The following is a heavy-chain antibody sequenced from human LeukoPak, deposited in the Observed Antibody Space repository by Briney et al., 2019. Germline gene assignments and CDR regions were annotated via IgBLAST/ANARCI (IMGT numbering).Heavy chain of an antibody. CDR2: IYSGGST. D-gene: IGHD6-13*01. V-gene: IGHV3-53*01. Sequence: PGGSLRLSCVASGFTVSTNYMSWVRQAPGKGLEWVSVIYSGGSTYYADSVKGRFTILRDNAKNTLYLQMYSLRAEDTAVYYCGTAGPGVPPDDWGRGTLVTVS. CDR3: GTAGPGVPPDD. J-gene: IGHJ4*02. CDR1: GFTVSTNY.